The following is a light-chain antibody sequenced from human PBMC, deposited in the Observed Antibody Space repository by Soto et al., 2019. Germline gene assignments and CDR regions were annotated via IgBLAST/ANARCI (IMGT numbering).Light chain of an antibody. CDR1: QSIINY. CDR3: QQSHRTSYT. J-gene: IGKJ2*01. Sequence: DIQMTQAPSSLSAAVGDRVTIACRASQSIINYLNWYQQKPGKAPRLLIYAASTLESGVPSRFSGSGSGTDFTLTISTLQPEHVATYYCQQSHRTSYTFGQGTKVEIK. CDR2: AAS. V-gene: IGKV1-39*01.